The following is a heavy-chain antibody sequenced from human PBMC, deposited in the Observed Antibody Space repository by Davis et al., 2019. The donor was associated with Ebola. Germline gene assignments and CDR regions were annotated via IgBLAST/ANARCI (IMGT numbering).Heavy chain of an antibody. CDR1: GFSFSRTD. CDR2: INGGGSAT. J-gene: IGHJ5*01. D-gene: IGHD2-21*01. V-gene: IGHV3-23*01. Sequence: PGGSLRLSCAASGFSFSRTDMNWFRQAPGRGPEWVSNINGGGSATYYADSVKGRFTISRDNSKNMLYLQMDSLRAEDTAVYYCAKDRYCGGGTCSFSYFDSWGQGMLVSVSS. CDR3: AKDRYCGGGTCSFSYFDS.